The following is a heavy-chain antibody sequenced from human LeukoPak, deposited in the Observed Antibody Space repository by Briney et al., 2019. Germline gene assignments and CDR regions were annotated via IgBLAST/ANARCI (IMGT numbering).Heavy chain of an antibody. CDR3: ARAGYCSGGSCLNWFDA. CDR2: ISVYNGNT. J-gene: IGHJ5*02. D-gene: IGHD2-15*01. CDR1: GYTFNSHG. Sequence: ASVKVSCKASGYTFNSHGSSWVRQAPGQGLEWMGWISVYNGNTNYSQKLQGRVTMTTDTSTSIAYMELRSLRSDDTAVYYCARAGYCSGGSCLNWFDAWGQGTLVTVSS. V-gene: IGHV1-18*01.